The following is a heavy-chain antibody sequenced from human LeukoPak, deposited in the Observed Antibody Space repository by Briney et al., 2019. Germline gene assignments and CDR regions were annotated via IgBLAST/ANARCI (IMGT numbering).Heavy chain of an antibody. D-gene: IGHD4-17*01. CDR2: IIPIFGTA. Sequence: SVKVSCKASGGTFSSYAISWVRQAPGQGLEWMGGIIPIFGTANYAQKFQGRVTITADEPTSTAYMELSSLRSEDTAVYYCARDLNLRDYGDLGYWGQGTLVTVSS. V-gene: IGHV1-69*13. CDR1: GGTFSSYA. J-gene: IGHJ4*02. CDR3: ARDLNLRDYGDLGY.